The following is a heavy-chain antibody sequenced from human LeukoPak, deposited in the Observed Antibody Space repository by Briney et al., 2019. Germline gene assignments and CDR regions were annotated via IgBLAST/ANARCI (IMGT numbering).Heavy chain of an antibody. CDR3: AKLVVVTAISDY. V-gene: IGHV3-30*18. CDR2: ISYDGSNK. CDR1: GFTFSSYG. Sequence: GGSLRLSCAASGFTFSSYGMHWVRQAPGKGLEWVAVISYDGSNKYYADSVKGRFTISRDNSKNTLYLQMNSLRAEDTAVYYCAKLVVVTAISDYWGQGTLVTVSS. J-gene: IGHJ4*02. D-gene: IGHD2-21*02.